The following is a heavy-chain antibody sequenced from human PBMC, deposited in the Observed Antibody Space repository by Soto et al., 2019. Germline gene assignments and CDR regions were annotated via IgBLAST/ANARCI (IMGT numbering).Heavy chain of an antibody. Sequence: QVQLQQWGAGLLKPSETLSLTCAVYGGSFSGYYWSWIRQPPGKGLEWIGEINHSGCTNYNPSLKSRVTISVDTSKNQFSLKLSSVTAADTAVYYCARGPPPYYGSGSYTYYFDYWGQGTLVTVSS. CDR3: ARGPPPYYGSGSYTYYFDY. V-gene: IGHV4-34*01. D-gene: IGHD3-10*01. CDR2: INHSGCT. CDR1: GGSFSGYY. J-gene: IGHJ4*02.